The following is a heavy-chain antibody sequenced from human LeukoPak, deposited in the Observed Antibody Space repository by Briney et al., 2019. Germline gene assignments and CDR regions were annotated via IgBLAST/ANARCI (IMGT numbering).Heavy chain of an antibody. V-gene: IGHV3-21*01. CDR2: ISSSSYT. CDR3: VRYNWFDP. CDR1: GFTFSSYA. J-gene: IGHJ5*02. Sequence: GGSLRLSCAASGFTFSSYAMHWVRQAPGKGLEWVSCISSSSYTYYADSVKGRFTVARDNAKNSLYLQMNSLRAEDTAVYYCVRYNWFDPWGQGTLVTVSS.